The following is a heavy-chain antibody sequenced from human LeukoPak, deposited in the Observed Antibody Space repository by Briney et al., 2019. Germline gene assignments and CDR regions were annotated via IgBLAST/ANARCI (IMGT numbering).Heavy chain of an antibody. CDR2: IVPFFGTA. J-gene: IGHJ4*02. CDR3: ARSTSSSGRPLYYFDY. V-gene: IGHV1-69*13. Sequence: SVKVSCKASGGTFNTYGISWVRQAPGQGLEWMGGIVPFFGTANYVRRFQGRVTINADETSSTAYMELSSLRSEDTAAFYCARSTSSSGRPLYYFDYWGQGSLLTVSS. CDR1: GGTFNTYG. D-gene: IGHD1-26*01.